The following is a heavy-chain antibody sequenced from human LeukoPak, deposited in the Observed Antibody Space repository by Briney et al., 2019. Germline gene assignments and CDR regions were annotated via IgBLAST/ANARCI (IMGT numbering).Heavy chain of an antibody. D-gene: IGHD2-21*01. J-gene: IGHJ4*02. V-gene: IGHV3-21*01. CDR3: AREFRGGGDPFDY. Sequence: PGGSLRLSCVAFEFTFSTYSMNWVRQAPGKGPEWVSSISSRSSSIYYADSVKGRFTISRDNAKNSLYLQMNSLGAEDTALYYCAREFRGGGDPFDYWGQGTRVTVSS. CDR2: ISSRSSSI. CDR1: EFTFSTYS.